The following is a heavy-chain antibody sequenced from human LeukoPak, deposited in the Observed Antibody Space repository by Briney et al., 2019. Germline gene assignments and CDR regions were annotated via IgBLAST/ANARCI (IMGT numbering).Heavy chain of an antibody. CDR2: IYYSGST. CDR1: GGSISSGDYY. V-gene: IGHV4-30-4*01. J-gene: IGHJ4*02. Sequence: TSETLSLTCTVSGGSISSGDYYWRWIRQPPGKGLEWIGYIYYSGSTYYNPSLKSRVTISVDTSKNQFSLKLSSVTAADTAVYYCARGTPSGYYFPGGDYFDYWGQGTLVTVSS. D-gene: IGHD3-22*01. CDR3: ARGTPSGYYFPGGDYFDY.